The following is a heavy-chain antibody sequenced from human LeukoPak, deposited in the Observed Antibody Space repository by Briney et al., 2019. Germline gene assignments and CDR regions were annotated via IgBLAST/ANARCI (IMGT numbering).Heavy chain of an antibody. CDR1: GFTFNNYE. CDR2: ITSSGSTI. J-gene: IGHJ4*02. D-gene: IGHD2-21*02. Sequence: GGSLRLSCAASGFTFNNYEMNWVRQAPGKGLEWVSYITSSGSTIHYADSVKGRFTISRDNAKNSLYLQLSSLGAEDTAVYYCARARCGDDCFPPYYFDYWGQGTLVTVSS. V-gene: IGHV3-48*03. CDR3: ARARCGDDCFPPYYFDY.